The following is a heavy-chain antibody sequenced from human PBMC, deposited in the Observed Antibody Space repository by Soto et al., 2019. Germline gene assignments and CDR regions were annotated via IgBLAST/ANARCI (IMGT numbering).Heavy chain of an antibody. D-gene: IGHD1-26*01. CDR3: ARGWELDY. Sequence: QVHLVQSGIEVKKPGASVKVSCKASGYTFTNFDISWVRQAPGQGPEWMGWISAYNGHTESAQKFQDSVTLTTDTSTSTAYLELKNLRSDDTAVYYCARGWELDYWGQGALITVSS. CDR1: GYTFTNFD. J-gene: IGHJ4*02. CDR2: ISAYNGHT. V-gene: IGHV1-18*01.